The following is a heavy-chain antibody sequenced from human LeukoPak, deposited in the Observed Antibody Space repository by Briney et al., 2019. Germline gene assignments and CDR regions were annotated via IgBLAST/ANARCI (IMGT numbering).Heavy chain of an antibody. CDR3: ARALKGVRRRLGGTTTFEDYYYMDV. CDR2: IKQDRSEK. D-gene: IGHD1-26*01. CDR1: GFTFSNYW. Sequence: PGGSLRLSRAASGFTFSNYWMNWVRQAPGKGLERVANIKQDRSEKYYVDSVKGRSTISRENGKNSLYLQMNSLRAEGTAVYYCARALKGVRRRLGGTTTFEDYYYMDVWGKGTTVTISS. J-gene: IGHJ6*03. V-gene: IGHV3-7*01.